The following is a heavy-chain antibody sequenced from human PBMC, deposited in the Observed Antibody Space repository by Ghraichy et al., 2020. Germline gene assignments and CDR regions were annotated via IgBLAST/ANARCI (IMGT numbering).Heavy chain of an antibody. D-gene: IGHD6-13*01. Sequence: GGSLRLSCAASGFTVSSNYMSWVRQAPGKGLEWVSVIYSGGSTDYADSVKGRFTISRDNSKNTLYLQMNSLRAEDTAVYYCARDSSDKGSSWTNYYYYYGMDVWGQGTTVTVSS. CDR1: GFTVSSNY. V-gene: IGHV3-53*01. CDR3: ARDSSDKGSSWTNYYYYYGMDV. J-gene: IGHJ6*02. CDR2: IYSGGST.